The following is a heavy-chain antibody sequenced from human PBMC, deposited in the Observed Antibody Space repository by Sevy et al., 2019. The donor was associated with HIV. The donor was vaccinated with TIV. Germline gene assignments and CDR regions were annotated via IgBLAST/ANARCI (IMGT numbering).Heavy chain of an antibody. D-gene: IGHD6-25*01. CDR2: IYYTGST. V-gene: IGHV4-59*01. J-gene: IGHJ6*02. Sequence: SETLSLTCTVSGGSISSYYLNWIRQPPGKELEWIAYIYYTGSTNYNPSLKSRVTMSVDTSKNQFSLNLSSVTAADAAVYYCARADSGYYYGMDVWGQGTTVTVSS. CDR3: ARADSGYYYGMDV. CDR1: GGSISSYY.